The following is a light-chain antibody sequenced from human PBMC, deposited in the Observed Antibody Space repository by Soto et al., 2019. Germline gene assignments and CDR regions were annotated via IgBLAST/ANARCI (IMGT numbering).Light chain of an antibody. CDR2: DVS. Sequence: QSALTQPASVSGSPGQSITISCTGTSSDVGGYNYVSWYQQHPGKAPKLMIYDVSNRPSGVSNRFSGSKSSNTASLTISGLQAEDEADYYCSSYTSSSTPVVFGVGTKLTVL. CDR1: SSDVGGYNY. V-gene: IGLV2-14*01. J-gene: IGLJ2*01. CDR3: SSYTSSSTPVV.